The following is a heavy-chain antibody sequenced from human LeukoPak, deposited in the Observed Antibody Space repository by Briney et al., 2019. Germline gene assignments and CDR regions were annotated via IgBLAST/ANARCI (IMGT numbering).Heavy chain of an antibody. V-gene: IGHV4-59*11. J-gene: IGHJ3*02. Sequence: PSETLSLICTVSVGSFRSHYGSWIRQPPAKGLEWIGYISYIGSTNYNPSLKSRVTISVDTSKNRFSLKLSSVTAADTAVYYCARDPTTVTKGLDIWGQGTMVTVSS. CDR1: VGSFRSHY. CDR2: ISYIGST. D-gene: IGHD4-17*01. CDR3: ARDPTTVTKGLDI.